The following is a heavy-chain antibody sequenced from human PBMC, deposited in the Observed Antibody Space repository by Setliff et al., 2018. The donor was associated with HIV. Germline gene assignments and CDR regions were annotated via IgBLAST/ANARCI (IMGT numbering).Heavy chain of an antibody. CDR2: VKQDGTET. Sequence: PGGSLRLSCAVSGFRFRSYWMSWVRQAPGKGLESVANVKQDGTETIYVDSVKGRFTISRDNANNLVYLQMNSLRVEDTAVYFCARWGSGSYERVFDYWGQGMLVTVSS. CDR1: GFRFRSYW. D-gene: IGHD1-26*01. J-gene: IGHJ4*02. V-gene: IGHV3-7*01. CDR3: ARWGSGSYERVFDY.